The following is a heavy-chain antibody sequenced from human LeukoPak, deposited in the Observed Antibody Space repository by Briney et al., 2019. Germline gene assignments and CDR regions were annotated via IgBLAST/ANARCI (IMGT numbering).Heavy chain of an antibody. J-gene: IGHJ3*02. D-gene: IGHD2/OR15-2a*01. CDR2: IYTNGSA. CDR3: ARDPYFGGAFDI. Sequence: PSETLSLTCIVSGGSVSTFYWNWIRQPAGKGLEWIGRIYTNGSADYDPSLKSRVTMSIDTSKNQFSLKLSSVTAADTAVYYCARDPYFGGAFDIWGQGTLVTVSS. CDR1: GGSVSTFY. V-gene: IGHV4-4*07.